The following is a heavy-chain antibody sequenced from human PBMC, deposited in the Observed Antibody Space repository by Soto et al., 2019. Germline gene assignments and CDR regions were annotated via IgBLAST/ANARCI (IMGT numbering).Heavy chain of an antibody. V-gene: IGHV3-23*01. CDR3: AKDGTSSSWLLGYFDY. D-gene: IGHD6-13*01. CDR2: ISGSGGST. Sequence: PGGSLRLSCAASGFTFSSYAMSWVRQAPGKGLEWVSAISGSGGSTYYADSVKGRFTISRDNSKNTLCLQMNSLRAEDTAVYYCAKDGTSSSWLLGYFDYWGQGTLVIVSS. J-gene: IGHJ4*02. CDR1: GFTFSSYA.